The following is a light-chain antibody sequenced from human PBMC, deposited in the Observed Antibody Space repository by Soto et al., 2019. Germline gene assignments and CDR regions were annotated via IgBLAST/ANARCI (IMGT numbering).Light chain of an antibody. V-gene: IGLV2-14*01. CDR2: DVS. Sequence: ALTQPASVSGSPGQSITISCPGTSSDVGGYNYVSWYQQHPGKAPKLMIYDVSNRPSGVSNRFSGSKSGNTASLTISGLQAEDEADYYCSSYTSSSIPYVFGTGTKLTVL. CDR1: SSDVGGYNY. CDR3: SSYTSSSIPYV. J-gene: IGLJ1*01.